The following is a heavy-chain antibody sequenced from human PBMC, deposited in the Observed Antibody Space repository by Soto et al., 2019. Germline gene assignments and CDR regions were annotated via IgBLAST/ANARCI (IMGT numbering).Heavy chain of an antibody. CDR3: AKCLSPLLVGLIAARLDPYYYYYMDV. V-gene: IGHV3-23*01. Sequence: GGSLGLSCAASGFTFSSYAMSWVRQAPGKGLEWVSAISGSGGSTYYADSVKGRFTISRDNSKNTLYLQMNSLRAEDTAVYYCAKCLSPLLVGLIAARLDPYYYYYMDVWGKGTTVTVSS. D-gene: IGHD6-6*01. J-gene: IGHJ6*03. CDR2: ISGSGGST. CDR1: GFTFSSYA.